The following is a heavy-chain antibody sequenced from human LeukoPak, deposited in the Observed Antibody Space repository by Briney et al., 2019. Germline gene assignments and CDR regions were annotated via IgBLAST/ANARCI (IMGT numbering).Heavy chain of an antibody. CDR3: ARDSSSSWTSYYYYYGMDV. CDR2: ISSSGSTI. Sequence: PGGSLRLSCAASGFTFSSYEMNWVRQAPGKGLEWVSYISSSGSTIYYADSVKGRFTTSRDNAKNSLYLQMNSLRAEDTAVYYCARDSSSSWTSYYYYYGMDVWGQGTTVTVSS. D-gene: IGHD6-13*01. J-gene: IGHJ6*02. CDR1: GFTFSSYE. V-gene: IGHV3-48*03.